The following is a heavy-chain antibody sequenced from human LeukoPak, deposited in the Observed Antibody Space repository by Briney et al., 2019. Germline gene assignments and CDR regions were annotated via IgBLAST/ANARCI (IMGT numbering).Heavy chain of an antibody. D-gene: IGHD4-23*01. CDR1: GDSVSSNSAA. CDR2: TYYRSKWYN. CDR3: ARVMSDYGGTNYYYYGMDV. V-gene: IGHV6-1*01. J-gene: IGHJ6*02. Sequence: SQTLSLTCAISGDSVSSNSAAWNWIRQSPSRGLEWLGRTYYRSKWYNDYAVSVKSRITINPDTSKNQFSLQLNSVTPEDTAVYYCARVMSDYGGTNYYYYGMDVWGQGTTVTVSS.